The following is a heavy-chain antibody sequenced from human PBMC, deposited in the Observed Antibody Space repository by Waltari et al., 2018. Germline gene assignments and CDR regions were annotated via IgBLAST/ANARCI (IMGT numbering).Heavy chain of an antibody. CDR1: GGSISSSSYY. J-gene: IGHJ6*02. CDR2: IYYSGST. CDR3: ARQALEQLVKDYYGMDV. Sequence: QLQLQESGPGLVKPSETLSLTCTVYGGSISSSSYYWGWIRQSPGKGLEWIGSIYYSGSTYYNPSLKSRVTISVDTSKNQFSLKLSSVTAADTAVYYCARQALEQLVKDYYGMDVWGQGTTVTVSS. V-gene: IGHV4-39*01. D-gene: IGHD6-13*01.